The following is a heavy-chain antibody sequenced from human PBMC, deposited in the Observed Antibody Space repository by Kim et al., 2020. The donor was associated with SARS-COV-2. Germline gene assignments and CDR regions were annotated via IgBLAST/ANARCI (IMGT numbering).Heavy chain of an antibody. Sequence: ASVKVSCKASGYTFTSYGISWVRQAPGQGLEWMGWISAYNGNTNYAQKLQGRVTMTTDTSTSTAYMELRSLRSDDTAVYYCARASLLAYCGGDCYTGDAFDIWGQGTMVTVSS. V-gene: IGHV1-18*01. J-gene: IGHJ3*02. CDR1: GYTFTSYG. D-gene: IGHD2-21*02. CDR2: ISAYNGNT. CDR3: ARASLLAYCGGDCYTGDAFDI.